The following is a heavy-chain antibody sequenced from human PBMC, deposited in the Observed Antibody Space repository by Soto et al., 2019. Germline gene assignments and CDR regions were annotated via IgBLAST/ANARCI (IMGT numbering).Heavy chain of an antibody. Sequence: EVQLLESGGGLVQPGGSLRLSCAASGFTFSSYAMSWVRQAPGKGLEWVSGISGSGGSTYAADSVKGRFTISRDNSKNTLYVQINSLRAEDTAVYYCAKGSSSFSSSSGAAPGLFNYWGQGTLVTVSS. CDR3: AKGSSSFSSSSGAAPGLFNY. D-gene: IGHD6-6*01. CDR2: ISGSGGST. J-gene: IGHJ4*02. V-gene: IGHV3-23*01. CDR1: GFTFSSYA.